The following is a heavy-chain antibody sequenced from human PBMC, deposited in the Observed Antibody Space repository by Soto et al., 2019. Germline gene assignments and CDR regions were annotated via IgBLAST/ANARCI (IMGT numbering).Heavy chain of an antibody. J-gene: IGHJ4*02. CDR1: GFSFTTAGVA. Sequence: GSVPTLVNPTQTLTLTCTFSGFSFTTAGVAVGWIRQTPGGALEWLTLIYYNDDRRFSPSLKTRLTITGETSKNQVVLSLTNVDPGDTATYFCAHSDVGYEIISFYFWGQGIPVIVSS. D-gene: IGHD5-12*01. V-gene: IGHV2-5*01. CDR3: AHSDVGYEIISFYF. CDR2: IYYNDDR.